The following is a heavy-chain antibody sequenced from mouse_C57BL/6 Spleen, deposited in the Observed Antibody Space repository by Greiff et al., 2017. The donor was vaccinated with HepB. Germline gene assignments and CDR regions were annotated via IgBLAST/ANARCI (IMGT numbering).Heavy chain of an antibody. Sequence: EVMLVESGGGLVQPKGSLKLSCAASGFSFNTYAMNWVRQAPGKGLEWVARIRSKSNNYATYYADSVKDRFTISRDDSESMLYLQMNNLKTEDTAMYYCVRQGDGYSWYFDVWGTGTTVTVSS. CDR3: VRQGDGYSWYFDV. V-gene: IGHV10-1*01. CDR1: GFSFNTYA. J-gene: IGHJ1*03. D-gene: IGHD2-3*01. CDR2: IRSKSNNYAT.